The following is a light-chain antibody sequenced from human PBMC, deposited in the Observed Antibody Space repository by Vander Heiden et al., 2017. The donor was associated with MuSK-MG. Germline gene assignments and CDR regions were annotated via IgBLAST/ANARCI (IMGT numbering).Light chain of an antibody. Sequence: DIQMTQSPSSLSASVGDRVTITCQASQDISNSLNWYQQKSGTAPKLLIYDASNLEPGVPSRFSGSGSGTDFTFTISSLQPEDIATYYCQQYDNLLTFGPGTKVDIK. J-gene: IGKJ3*01. CDR1: QDISNS. CDR2: DAS. V-gene: IGKV1-33*01. CDR3: QQYDNLLT.